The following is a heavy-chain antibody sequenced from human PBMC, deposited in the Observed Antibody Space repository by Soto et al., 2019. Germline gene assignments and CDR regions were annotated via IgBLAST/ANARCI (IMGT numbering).Heavy chain of an antibody. CDR3: AKYWYRSGWHFDY. Sequence: EVQLLESGGGLVQPGGSLRLSCAASGFTFSSYAMSWVRLAPGKGLEWVSAISGSGDSTYYADSVKGRFTISRDNSKNTLYRQINSLSAEDTAVYYCAKYWYRSGWHFDYWGQGTLVTVSS. CDR1: GFTFSSYA. J-gene: IGHJ4*02. D-gene: IGHD6-19*01. V-gene: IGHV3-23*01. CDR2: ISGSGDST.